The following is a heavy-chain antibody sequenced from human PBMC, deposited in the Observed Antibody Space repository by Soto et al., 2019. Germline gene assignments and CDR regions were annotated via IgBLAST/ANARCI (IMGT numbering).Heavy chain of an antibody. CDR2: ISWNSGSI. CDR1: GVSFDVYA. CDR3: AKDRGYQLLPDEIDY. V-gene: IGHV3-9*01. J-gene: IGHJ4*02. D-gene: IGHD2-2*01. Sequence: PGGCLRLSCAASGVSFDVYAMHWVWQAPGKGLEWVSGISWNSGSIGYADSVKGRFTISRDNAKNSLYLQMNSLRAEDTALYYCAKDRGYQLLPDEIDYCGQGTLVTVSS.